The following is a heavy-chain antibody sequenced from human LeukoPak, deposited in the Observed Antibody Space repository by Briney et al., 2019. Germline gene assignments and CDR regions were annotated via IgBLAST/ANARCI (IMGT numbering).Heavy chain of an antibody. V-gene: IGHV4-4*07. CDR3: ARDGAPGVEMATINAFGI. CDR2: IYTSGST. J-gene: IGHJ3*02. D-gene: IGHD5-24*01. Sequence: PSETLSLTCTVSGGSISSYYWSWIRQPAGKGLEWIGSIYTSGSTNYNPSLKSRVTMSVDTSKNQFSLKLSSVTAADTAVYYCARDGAPGVEMATINAFGIWGQGTMVTVSS. CDR1: GGSISSYY.